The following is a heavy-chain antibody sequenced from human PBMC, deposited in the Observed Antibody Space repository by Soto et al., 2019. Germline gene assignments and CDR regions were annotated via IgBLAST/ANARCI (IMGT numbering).Heavy chain of an antibody. CDR3: ARELTMIGEN. D-gene: IGHD3-22*01. CDR2: MNPNSGNT. V-gene: IGHV1-8*01. Sequence: QVQLVQSGAEVKKPGALVKVSCKASGYTFTSYDVNWVRQATGQGLVWMGWMNPNSGNTGYAQKFQGRVTMTRNTSISTAYMELSGLRSEDKAVYYCARELTMIGENGGQGTLVAVSS. J-gene: IGHJ4*02. CDR1: GYTFTSYD.